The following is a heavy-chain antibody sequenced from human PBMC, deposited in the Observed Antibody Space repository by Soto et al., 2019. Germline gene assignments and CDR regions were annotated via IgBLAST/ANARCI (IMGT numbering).Heavy chain of an antibody. J-gene: IGHJ5*02. V-gene: IGHV2-5*01. D-gene: IGHD2-2*01. Sequence: SGPTLVNPTQTLTLTCTYSGFSLTTSGAGVGWIRQPPGKALEWLALISWKDDKRYNPGLESRLTITKDTSKNQVILTLTNMDPVDTATYYCALIKDCSRTDCYLASFDPWGQGTLVTVSS. CDR2: ISWKDDK. CDR3: ALIKDCSRTDCYLASFDP. CDR1: GFSLTTSGAG.